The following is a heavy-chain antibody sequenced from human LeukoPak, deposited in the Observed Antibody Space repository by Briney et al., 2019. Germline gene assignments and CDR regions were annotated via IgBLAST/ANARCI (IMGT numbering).Heavy chain of an antibody. V-gene: IGHV3-30*02. CDR2: IRYDENNK. CDR3: AKLREWELPDLFDY. D-gene: IGHD1-26*01. J-gene: IGHJ4*02. Sequence: PGGSLRLSCAASGFTFSSYAMHWVRQAPGKGLEWVAFIRYDENNKYYADSVKGRFTISRDNSKNTLYLQMNSLRAEDTAVYYCAKLREWELPDLFDYWGQGTLVTVSS. CDR1: GFTFSSYA.